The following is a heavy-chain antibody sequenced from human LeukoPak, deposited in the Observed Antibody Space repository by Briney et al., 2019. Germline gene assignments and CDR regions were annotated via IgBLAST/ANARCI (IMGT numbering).Heavy chain of an antibody. CDR2: IIPIFGTA. CDR1: GGTFSSYA. D-gene: IGHD2-2*01. Sequence: SVKVSCKASGGTFSSYAISWVRQAPGQGLEWMGGIIPIFGTANYAQEFQGRVTITADESTSTAYMELSSLRSEDTAVYYCARGQDIVVVPAANRVNYYYGMDVWGKETTVTVSS. CDR3: ARGQDIVVVPAANRVNYYYGMDV. J-gene: IGHJ6*04. V-gene: IGHV1-69*13.